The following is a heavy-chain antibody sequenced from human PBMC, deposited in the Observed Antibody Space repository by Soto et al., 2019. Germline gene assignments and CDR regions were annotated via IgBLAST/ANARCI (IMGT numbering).Heavy chain of an antibody. CDR2: IIPDLAIA. D-gene: IGHD3-9*01. CDR1: GDTFSRYT. Sequence: QVHLVQSGAEVKKPGSSVKVSCKASGDTFSRYTISWVRQAPGQGLEWMGRIIPDLAIASYAQKFQGRVSITADKSTTTADMELSSLRSEDTAVYYCARDHILTGYRVDYWGQGALLTVSS. J-gene: IGHJ4*02. CDR3: ARDHILTGYRVDY. V-gene: IGHV1-69*08.